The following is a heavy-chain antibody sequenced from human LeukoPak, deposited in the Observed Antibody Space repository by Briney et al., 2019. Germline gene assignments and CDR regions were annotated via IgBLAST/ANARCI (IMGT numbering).Heavy chain of an antibody. J-gene: IGHJ4*02. D-gene: IGHD3-10*01. Sequence: SETLSLTCTVSGGSISSYYWSWIRQPPGRGLEWIAYLFYSGSTDYNPSLESRVTISVDTSKNQFSLKLRSVTAADTAVYYCATVAVIRGVTYFDYWGQGTLVTVSS. CDR3: ATVAVIRGVTYFDY. CDR2: LFYSGST. V-gene: IGHV4-59*01. CDR1: GGSISSYY.